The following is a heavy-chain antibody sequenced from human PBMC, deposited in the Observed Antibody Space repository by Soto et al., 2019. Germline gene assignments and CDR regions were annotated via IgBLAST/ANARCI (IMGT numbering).Heavy chain of an antibody. Sequence: KTSETLSLTFAVSGCSISSSNWWSWVRQPPGKGLEWIGEIYHSGSTNYNPSLKSRVTISVDKSKNQFSLKLSSVTAADTAVYYCASGIAVAGTGSDWFDPWGQGTLVTVSS. CDR2: IYHSGST. CDR1: GCSISSSNW. J-gene: IGHJ5*02. CDR3: ASGIAVAGTGSDWFDP. V-gene: IGHV4-4*02. D-gene: IGHD6-19*01.